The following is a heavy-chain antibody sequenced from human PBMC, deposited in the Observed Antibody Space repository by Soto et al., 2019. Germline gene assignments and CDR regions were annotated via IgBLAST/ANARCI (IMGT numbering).Heavy chain of an antibody. D-gene: IGHD6-13*01. CDR3: ARARGYSSSWYYFDY. V-gene: IGHV4-30-2*01. J-gene: IGHJ4*02. CDR2: IYHSGST. Sequence: SETLSLTCAVSGGSISSGGYSWSWIRQPPGKGLEWIGYIYHSGSTYYNPSLKSRVTISVDRSKNQFSLKLSSVTAADTAVYYCARARGYSSSWYYFDYWGQGTLVTVSS. CDR1: GGSISSGGYS.